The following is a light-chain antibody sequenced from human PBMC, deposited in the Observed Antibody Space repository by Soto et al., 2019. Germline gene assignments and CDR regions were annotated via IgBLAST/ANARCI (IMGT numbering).Light chain of an antibody. Sequence: IQMTQSPSSLSASVVDRVTITCRASQSISSYLNWYQQKPGKAPKLLIYAASSLQSGVPSRFSGSGSGTDFTLTISSLQPEDFATYYCQQSYSTPPTFGQGTKVDI. CDR2: AAS. CDR3: QQSYSTPPT. V-gene: IGKV1-39*01. CDR1: QSISSY. J-gene: IGKJ1*01.